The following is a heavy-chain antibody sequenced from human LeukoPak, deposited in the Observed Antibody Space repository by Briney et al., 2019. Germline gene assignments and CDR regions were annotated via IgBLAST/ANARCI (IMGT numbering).Heavy chain of an antibody. CDR3: ARDSAFEYYYYMDV. D-gene: IGHD3-9*01. CDR1: GFTFSSYS. V-gene: IGHV3-48*01. CDR2: ISSSSSTI. Sequence: GGSLRLSCAASGFTFSSYSMNWVRQAPGKGLEWVSYISSSSSTIYYADSVKGRFTISRDNAKNSLYLQMNSLRAEDTAVYYCARDSAFEYYYYMDVWGKGTTVTVSS. J-gene: IGHJ6*03.